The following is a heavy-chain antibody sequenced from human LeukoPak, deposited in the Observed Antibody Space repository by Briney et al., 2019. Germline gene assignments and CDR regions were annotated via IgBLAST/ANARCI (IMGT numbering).Heavy chain of an antibody. D-gene: IGHD6-19*01. Sequence: GGSLRLSCAASGFTFSSYAMSWVRQAPGKGLEWVSAISGSGGSTYYADSVKGRFTISRDNFKNTLYLQMNSLRAEDTAVYYCAASGYSSGWYYYWGQGTLVTVSS. CDR3: AASGYSSGWYYY. V-gene: IGHV3-23*01. CDR1: GFTFSSYA. CDR2: ISGSGGST. J-gene: IGHJ4*02.